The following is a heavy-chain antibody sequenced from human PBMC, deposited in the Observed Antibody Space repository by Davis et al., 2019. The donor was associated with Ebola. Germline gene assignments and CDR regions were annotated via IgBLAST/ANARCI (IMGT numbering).Heavy chain of an antibody. CDR1: GFTFSNYA. Sequence: GESLKISCAASGFTFSNYAMSWVRQAPGKGLEWVSLISGSGGGTYYADSVKDRFTISRDNSKNTVYLQTNSLRAEDTAVYYCARHVYGDFWYFDLWGRGTRVTVSS. V-gene: IGHV3-23*01. J-gene: IGHJ2*01. CDR3: ARHVYGDFWYFDL. D-gene: IGHD4-17*01. CDR2: ISGSGGGT.